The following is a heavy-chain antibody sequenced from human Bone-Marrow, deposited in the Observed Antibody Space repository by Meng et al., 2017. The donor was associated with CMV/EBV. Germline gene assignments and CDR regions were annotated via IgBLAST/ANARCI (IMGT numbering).Heavy chain of an antibody. CDR2: ISYDGSNK. CDR3: ATLSGYYVDY. CDR1: GFTFSSYA. D-gene: IGHD3-22*01. V-gene: IGHV3-30-3*01. J-gene: IGHJ4*02. Sequence: QVVRVEAGGGVVQPGRSLRLSCAASGFTFSSYAMHWVRQAPGKGLEWVAVISYDGSNKYYADSVKGRFTISRDNSKNTLYLQMNSLRAEDTAVYYCATLSGYYVDYWGQGTLVTVSS.